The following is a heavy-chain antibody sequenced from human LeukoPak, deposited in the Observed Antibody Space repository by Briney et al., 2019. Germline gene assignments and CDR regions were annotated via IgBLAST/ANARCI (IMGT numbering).Heavy chain of an antibody. CDR3: VRDDRGYSGYHFDY. CDR1: GFTFSSYS. V-gene: IGHV3-30*04. J-gene: IGHJ4*02. CDR2: ISNDGRNK. Sequence: GGSLRLSCAASGFTFSSYSMHWVRQAPGKGLEWVAFISNDGRNKNYADSVQGRFTISGDNSKNTLYLQMNSLRAEDTAVYYCVRDDRGYSGYHFDYWGQGTLVTVSS. D-gene: IGHD5-12*01.